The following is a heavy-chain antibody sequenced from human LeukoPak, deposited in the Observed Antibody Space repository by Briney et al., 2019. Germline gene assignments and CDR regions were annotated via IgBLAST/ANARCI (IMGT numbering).Heavy chain of an antibody. CDR3: ARGSGWDFDY. CDR2: IYSGGST. V-gene: IGHV3-66*01. D-gene: IGHD6-19*01. CDR1: GFTISNAW. J-gene: IGHJ4*02. Sequence: GGSLRLSCAASGFTISNAWMTWVRQAPGKGLEWVSFIYSGGSTYYADSVKGRFTISRDNSKNTLYLQMNSLRAEDTAVYYCARGSGWDFDYWGQGTLVTVSS.